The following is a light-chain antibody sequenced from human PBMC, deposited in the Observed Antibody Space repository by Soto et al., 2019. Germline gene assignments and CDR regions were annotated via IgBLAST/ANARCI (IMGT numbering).Light chain of an antibody. J-gene: IGKJ3*01. CDR3: QQYGSSPRFT. V-gene: IGKV3-20*01. Sequence: EIVLTQSPGTLSLSPGERATLSCRASQSVSTNYLAWYQRKPGQAPRLLIYGASSRATDIPNRFSGSGSGTDFTLTITRLKAEDFAVYYCQQYGSSPRFTFGPGTKVDIK. CDR2: GAS. CDR1: QSVSTNY.